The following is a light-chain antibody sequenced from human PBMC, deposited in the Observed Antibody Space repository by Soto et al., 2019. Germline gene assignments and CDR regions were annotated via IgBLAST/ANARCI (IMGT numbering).Light chain of an antibody. CDR3: QQRSNWRRT. CDR1: QTVSITY. CDR2: GAS. J-gene: IGKJ4*02. V-gene: IGKV3-11*01. Sequence: ERANLSRRASQTVSITYLTWYQQTPGQAPRLIIFGASKRATGIQARFSGSWCGTDFTLTISSLEQEDCAVYYRQQRSNWRRTFGGGTKVDIK.